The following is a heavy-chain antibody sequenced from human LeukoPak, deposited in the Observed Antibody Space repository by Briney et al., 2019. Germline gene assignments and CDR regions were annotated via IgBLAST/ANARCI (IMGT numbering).Heavy chain of an antibody. CDR2: INQDGSEK. J-gene: IGHJ4*02. CDR1: GFTLSSYW. Sequence: GGSLRLSCAASGFTLSSYWMSWVRQAPGKGLEWVANINQDGSEKYYVDSVKGRFAISRDNAKNSLYLQMNSLRVEDTAVYYCARDGGRGLVSLDSWGQGTLVTVSS. CDR3: ARDGGRGLVSLDS. D-gene: IGHD3-16*01. V-gene: IGHV3-7*01.